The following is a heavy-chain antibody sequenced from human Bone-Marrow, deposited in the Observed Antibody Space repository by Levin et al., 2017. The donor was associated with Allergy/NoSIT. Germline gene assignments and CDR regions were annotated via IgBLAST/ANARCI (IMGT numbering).Heavy chain of an antibody. Sequence: SETLSLTCTVSDASITESAYYWGWVRRPPGTGLEWIGTVFSVGNTNYNPSLRGRVTMSVDTSRSQFSLQLSSVTAADTATYYCAGGSTNWDITLYNWFQSWGQGTLVTVSS. CDR3: AGGSTNWDITLYNWFQS. CDR2: VFSVGNT. J-gene: IGHJ5*01. V-gene: IGHV4-39*01. D-gene: IGHD1-14*01. CDR1: DASITESAYY.